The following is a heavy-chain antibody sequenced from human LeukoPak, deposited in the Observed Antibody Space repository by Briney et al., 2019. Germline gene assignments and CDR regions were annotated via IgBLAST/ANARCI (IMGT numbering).Heavy chain of an antibody. CDR3: ARGPRGRSGSYIHYYYYMDV. CDR2: INPSGGST. D-gene: IGHD1-26*01. J-gene: IGHJ6*03. Sequence: ASVKVSCKASGYTFTSYYMNWVRQAPGQGLEWMGIINPSGGSTSYAQKFQGRVTMTRDTSTSTVYMELSSLRSKDTAVYYSARGPRGRSGSYIHYYYYMDVWGKGTTVTVSS. CDR1: GYTFTSYY. V-gene: IGHV1-46*01.